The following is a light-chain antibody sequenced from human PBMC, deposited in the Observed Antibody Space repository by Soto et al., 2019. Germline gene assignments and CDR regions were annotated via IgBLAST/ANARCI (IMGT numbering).Light chain of an antibody. J-gene: IGKJ4*01. Sequence: EIVMTQSPATLSVSPGERATLSCRASQSVSSNFARYQQKPGQAPRLLIYGASTRATGIPARFSGSGSGTEFTLTISSLQSEDFAVYYCQQYNNWPPLTFGGGTKVEIK. CDR2: GAS. CDR3: QQYNNWPPLT. V-gene: IGKV3-15*01. CDR1: QSVSSN.